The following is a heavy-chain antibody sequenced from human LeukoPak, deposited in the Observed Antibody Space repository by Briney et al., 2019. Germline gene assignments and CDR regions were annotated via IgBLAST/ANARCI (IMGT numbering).Heavy chain of an antibody. CDR3: AIPPLYDSSGYYYYYYYLDV. CDR1: GGTFSSYA. J-gene: IGHJ6*03. V-gene: IGHV1-2*06. CDR2: INPNSGGT. Sequence: ASVKVSCKASGGTFSSYAISWVRQAPGQGLEWMGRINPNSGGTNYAQKFQGRVTMTRDTSISTTYMELSRLRSDDTAVYYCAIPPLYDSSGYYYYYYYLDVWGKGTTVTVSS. D-gene: IGHD3-22*01.